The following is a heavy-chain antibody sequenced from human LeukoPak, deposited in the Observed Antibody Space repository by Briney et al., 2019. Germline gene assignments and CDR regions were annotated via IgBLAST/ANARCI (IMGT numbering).Heavy chain of an antibody. Sequence: SETLSLTCTVSGGSISSYYWSWIRQPPGKGLEWIGYIYYSGSTNYNPSLKSRVTISVDTSKNQFSLKLSSVTAADTAVYYCARHPYSSSWSISFDYWGQGTLVTVSS. CDR2: IYYSGST. D-gene: IGHD6-13*01. J-gene: IGHJ4*02. V-gene: IGHV4-59*08. CDR1: GGSISSYY. CDR3: ARHPYSSSWSISFDY.